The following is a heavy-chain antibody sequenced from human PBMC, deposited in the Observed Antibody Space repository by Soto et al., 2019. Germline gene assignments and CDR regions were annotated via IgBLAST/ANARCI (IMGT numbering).Heavy chain of an antibody. D-gene: IGHD3-16*01. Sequence: SETLSLTCDVSDSSISGAFYWGWVRQSPGKGLEWIGSIYHSGSTYYNPSLKSRVTISIDTSENHFSLELNSVTAADTGLYYCARDLVYYGNYYYTMDVWGQGITGTVSS. CDR3: ARDLVYYGNYYYTMDV. CDR1: DSSISGAFY. J-gene: IGHJ6*02. V-gene: IGHV4-38-2*02. CDR2: IYHSGST.